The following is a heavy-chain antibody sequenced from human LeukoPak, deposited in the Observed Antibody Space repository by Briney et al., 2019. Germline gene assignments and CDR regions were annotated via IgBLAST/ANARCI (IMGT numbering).Heavy chain of an antibody. V-gene: IGHV4-61*08. CDR1: GGSISSGGYY. CDR2: IYYSGNT. J-gene: IGHJ4*02. CDR3: ARVGRGHFDY. Sequence: SQTLSLTCTVSGGSISSGGYYWSWIRQPPGKGLEWIGYIYYSGNTNYNPSLKSRVTISVDTFKNQFSLKLSSVTAADTAVYYCARVGRGHFDYWGQGTLVTVSS.